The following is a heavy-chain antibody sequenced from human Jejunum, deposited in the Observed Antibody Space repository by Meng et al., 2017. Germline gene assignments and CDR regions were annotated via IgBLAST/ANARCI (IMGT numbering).Heavy chain of an antibody. CDR1: GGSISSSDYY. CDR2: VYYRGNT. D-gene: IGHD6-13*01. Sequence: SDTLSLTCTLSGGSISSSDYYWAWIRQPPGKGLEWIGSVYYRGNTYCNPSLKSRVTISVDTSKNQFSLKLSSVTAADTALYYCARESGITAADRDYNWFDPWGQGTLVTVSS. V-gene: IGHV4-39*07. CDR3: ARESGITAADRDYNWFDP. J-gene: IGHJ5*02.